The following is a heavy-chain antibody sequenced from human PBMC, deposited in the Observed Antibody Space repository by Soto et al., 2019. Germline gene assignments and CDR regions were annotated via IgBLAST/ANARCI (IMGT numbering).Heavy chain of an antibody. Sequence: GASVKVSCKASGGTFSSYAISWVRQAPGQGLEWMGGIIPIFGTANYAQKFQGRVTITADESTSTAYMELSSLRSEDTAVYYCARVPRPYSSSGLGAFDIWGQGTMVTVSS. D-gene: IGHD6-13*01. CDR2: IIPIFGTA. CDR1: GGTFSSYA. V-gene: IGHV1-69*13. CDR3: ARVPRPYSSSGLGAFDI. J-gene: IGHJ3*02.